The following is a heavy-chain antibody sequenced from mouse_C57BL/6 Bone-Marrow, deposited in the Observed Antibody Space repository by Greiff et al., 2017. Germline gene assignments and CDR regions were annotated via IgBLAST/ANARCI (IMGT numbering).Heavy chain of an antibody. J-gene: IGHJ2*01. V-gene: IGHV5-17*01. Sequence: EVHLVESGGGLVKPGGSLKLSCAASGFTFSDYGMHWVRQAPEKGLEWVAYISSGSSTIYYADTVKGLFTISRDNAKNTLFLQMTSLRSEDTAMYYCARGTGRYFDYWGQGTTLTVSS. CDR3: ARGTGRYFDY. D-gene: IGHD4-1*01. CDR1: GFTFSDYG. CDR2: ISSGSSTI.